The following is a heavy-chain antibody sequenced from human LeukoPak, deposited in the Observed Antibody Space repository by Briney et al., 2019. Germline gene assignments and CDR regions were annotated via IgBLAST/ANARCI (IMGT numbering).Heavy chain of an antibody. CDR3: ARDLVTAALDY. CDR2: IKQDGSEG. J-gene: IGHJ4*02. Sequence: GGSLRLSCAASGFTFSDYWMTWVRQAPGKGLEWVANIKQDGSEGYYVDSVKGRFTVPRDNTKNSLYLQMNSLRAEDTAVYYCARDLVTAALDYWGQGTLVTVSS. D-gene: IGHD2-21*02. V-gene: IGHV3-7*01. CDR1: GFTFSDYW.